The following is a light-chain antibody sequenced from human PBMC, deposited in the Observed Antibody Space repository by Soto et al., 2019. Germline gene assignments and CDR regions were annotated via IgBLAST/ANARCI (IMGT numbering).Light chain of an antibody. CDR3: QQRGDWPPIT. J-gene: IGKJ5*01. CDR1: QSVSSH. Sequence: EIVLTQSPAPLSLSPGEGATLSCRASQSVSSHLVWYQQKPGQAPRLLISDASNRATGIPARFSGSGSGTDFTLTLSTLEPEDFSVYYSQQRGDWPPITFGQGPRREI. V-gene: IGKV3-11*01. CDR2: DAS.